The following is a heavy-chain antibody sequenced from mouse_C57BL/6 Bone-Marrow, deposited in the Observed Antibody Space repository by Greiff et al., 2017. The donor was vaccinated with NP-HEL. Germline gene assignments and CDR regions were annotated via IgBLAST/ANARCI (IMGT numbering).Heavy chain of an antibody. CDR2: ISYSGST. Sequence: EVQLQESGPGLAKPSQTLSLTCSVTGSSITSDYWNWIRKFPGNKLEYMGYISYSGSTYYNPSLKSRISITRDTSKNQYYLQLNSVTTEDTATYYCARGSYYYGSSWDYFDYWGQGTTLTVSS. D-gene: IGHD1-1*01. V-gene: IGHV3-8*01. CDR3: ARGSYYYGSSWDYFDY. CDR1: GSSITSDY. J-gene: IGHJ2*01.